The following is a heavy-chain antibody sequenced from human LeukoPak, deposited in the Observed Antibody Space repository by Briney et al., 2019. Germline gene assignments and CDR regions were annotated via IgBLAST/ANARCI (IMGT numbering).Heavy chain of an antibody. V-gene: IGHV3-53*01. Sequence: GGSLRLSCAASGFTVDSNYMSWVRQAPGKGLEWVSVIYSGDRTDYAGSVKGRFTISRDNSKNTLSLQMSSLRAEDTAVYYCARHGASNPFDYWGQGTLVTVSS. CDR2: IYSGDRT. J-gene: IGHJ4*02. CDR1: GFTVDSNY. CDR3: ARHGASNPFDY. D-gene: IGHD4/OR15-4a*01.